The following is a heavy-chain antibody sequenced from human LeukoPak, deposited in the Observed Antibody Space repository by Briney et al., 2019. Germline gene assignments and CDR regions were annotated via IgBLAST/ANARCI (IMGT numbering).Heavy chain of an antibody. Sequence: GGSLRLSCAGSGFPFSSYEMNWLRQAPGKGLEWVSHIDSSGVTIYYGDSVKGRFTISRDNAKNSIYLQMDSLRVEDTAIYYCARDSVGDLLDYWGQGTPVTVSS. CDR2: IDSSGVTI. CDR1: GFPFSSYE. V-gene: IGHV3-48*03. CDR3: ARDSVGDLLDY. J-gene: IGHJ4*02. D-gene: IGHD4-17*01.